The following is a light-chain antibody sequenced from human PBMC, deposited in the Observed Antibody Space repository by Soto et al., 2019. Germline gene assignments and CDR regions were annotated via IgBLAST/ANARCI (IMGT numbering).Light chain of an antibody. CDR1: SSDVGGYDY. CDR2: EVN. Sequence: QSVLTQPPSASGSPGQSVTISCTGTSSDVGGYDYVSWYQQHPGKAPKLMIYEVNKRPSGVPDRFAGSKSGNTASLTVSGLQAEDEADYYCSTYPDINYFPVCRTGTMV. CDR3: STYPDINYFPV. J-gene: IGLJ1*01. V-gene: IGLV2-8*01.